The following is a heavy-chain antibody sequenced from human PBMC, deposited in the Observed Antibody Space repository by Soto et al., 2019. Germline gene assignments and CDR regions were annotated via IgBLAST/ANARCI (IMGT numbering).Heavy chain of an antibody. CDR1: EFTFSSYS. V-gene: IGHV3-21*01. Sequence: PGGSLRLSCAAGEFTFSSYSMNWVCQAPGKGLEWVSSISSSSSCIYYADSVKGRFTISRDNAKNSLYLQINSLRAEDTAVYYCAREESLLGDSWGQGTLVTVSS. CDR2: ISSSSSCI. J-gene: IGHJ5*01. CDR3: AREESLLGDS. D-gene: IGHD2-15*01.